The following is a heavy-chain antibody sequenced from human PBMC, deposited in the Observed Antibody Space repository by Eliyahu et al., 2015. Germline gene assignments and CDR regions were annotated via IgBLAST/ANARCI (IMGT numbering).Heavy chain of an antibody. D-gene: IGHD6-13*01. CDR3: ARSSGGIAAAGGWGDY. V-gene: IGHV5-51*01. CDR2: IYPGDSDT. CDR1: GYSFTXXG. J-gene: IGHJ4*02. Sequence: EVQLVQSGAEVKKPGESLKISCKGSGYSFTXXGIGWVRQMPGKGLEWMGIIYPGDSDTRYSPSFQGQVTISADKSISTAYLQWSSLKASDTAMYYCARSSGGIAAAGGWGDYWGQGTLVTVSS.